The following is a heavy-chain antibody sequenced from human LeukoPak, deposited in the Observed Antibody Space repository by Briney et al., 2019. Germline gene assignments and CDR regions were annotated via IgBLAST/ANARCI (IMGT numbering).Heavy chain of an antibody. CDR1: GHSIINSFY. CDR2: IYHTGST. D-gene: IGHD3-10*01. CDR3: AGWSYYGSGSSSSLYYFDY. Sequence: PSETLSLTCTVSGHSIINSFYWGWIRQPPGKGLEWIGSIYHTGSTYYNPSLKSRVTISVDTSKNQFSLKLSSVTAADTAVYYCAGWSYYGSGSSSSLYYFDYWGQGTLVTVSS. J-gene: IGHJ4*02. V-gene: IGHV4-38-2*02.